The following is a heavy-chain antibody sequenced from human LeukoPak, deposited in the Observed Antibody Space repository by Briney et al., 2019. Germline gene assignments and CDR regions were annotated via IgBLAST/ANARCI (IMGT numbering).Heavy chain of an antibody. D-gene: IGHD1-26*01. Sequence: PSETLSLTCTVSGGSISSYYRTWIRQPAGKGLEWIGRIYPSGSTNYNPSLKSRVTMSVDTSKNQFSLKLSSVTAADTAVYYCARENSGSYREFDYWGQGTLVTVSS. CDR3: ARENSGSYREFDY. CDR2: IYPSGST. J-gene: IGHJ4*02. CDR1: GGSISSYY. V-gene: IGHV4-4*07.